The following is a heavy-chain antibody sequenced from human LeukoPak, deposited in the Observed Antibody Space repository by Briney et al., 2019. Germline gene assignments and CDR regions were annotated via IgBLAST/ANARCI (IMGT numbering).Heavy chain of an antibody. J-gene: IGHJ3*02. CDR2: ISRNSGTI. CDR3: VKKGDAFDM. V-gene: IGHV3-9*02. Sequence: GGPLRLPCAASGFRSDDYATPWGRQAPGKGLEWVSGISRNSGTIVYADSLKGRFTISRDNAKKALLLQMNDQRAEDTALYYCVKKGDAFDMWGQGTMVTVSS. CDR1: GFRSDDYA.